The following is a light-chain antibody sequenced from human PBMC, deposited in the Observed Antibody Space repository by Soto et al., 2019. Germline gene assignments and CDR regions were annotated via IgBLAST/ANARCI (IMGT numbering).Light chain of an antibody. CDR3: CSYGGNSASLYV. V-gene: IGLV2-11*01. J-gene: IGLJ1*01. CDR2: DVT. Sequence: QSALTQPRSVSGSSGQSVTISCTGTNSDVGGYNYVSWYQHHPGKAPKLMICDVTKRPSGVPDRFSGSKSGNTASLTTSGLRAEDEADYFCCSYGGNSASLYVFGTGTKVTVL. CDR1: NSDVGGYNY.